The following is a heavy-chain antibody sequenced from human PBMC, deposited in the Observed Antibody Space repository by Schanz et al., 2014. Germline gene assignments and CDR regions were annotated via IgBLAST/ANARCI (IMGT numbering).Heavy chain of an antibody. CDR3: ARVALPGYSSPRDAFDI. V-gene: IGHV3-21*01. J-gene: IGHJ3*02. Sequence: EVKMVESGGGLVKPGGSLRLSCAASGFNFSSYSLNWVRQAPGKGLEWVSSSSYGTSYIYYAESVKGRFTISRDNAKNSLYLQMNGLRAEDTAVYYCARVALPGYSSPRDAFDIWGQGTRVTVSS. CDR1: GFNFSSYS. CDR2: SSYGTSYI. D-gene: IGHD5-18*01.